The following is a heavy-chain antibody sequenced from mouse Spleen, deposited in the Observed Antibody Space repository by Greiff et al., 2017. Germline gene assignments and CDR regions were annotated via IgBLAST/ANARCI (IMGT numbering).Heavy chain of an antibody. CDR1: GFTFSDYG. Sequence: EVKLMESGGGLVKPGGSLKLSCAASGFTFSDYGMHWVRQAPEKGLEWVAYISSGSSTIYYADTVKGRFTISRDNAKNTLFLQMTSLRSEDTAMYYCAKDSAWFAYWGQGTLVTVSA. J-gene: IGHJ3*01. CDR2: ISSGSSTI. CDR3: AKDSAWFAY. V-gene: IGHV5-17*01. D-gene: IGHD6-1*01.